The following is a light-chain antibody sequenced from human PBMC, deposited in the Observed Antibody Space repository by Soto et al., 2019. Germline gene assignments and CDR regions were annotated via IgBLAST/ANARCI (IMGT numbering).Light chain of an antibody. Sequence: DIQMTQSPSSLSASVGDRVTITCRASQGIRNYLAWYQQKPGKVPKLLIYAASTLQSGVPSRFSGSGSGTACALTISSLQPEDVATYYCQRHNSAPPVSFGPGTKVDLK. CDR3: QRHNSAPPVS. V-gene: IGKV1-27*01. J-gene: IGKJ3*01. CDR1: QGIRNY. CDR2: AAS.